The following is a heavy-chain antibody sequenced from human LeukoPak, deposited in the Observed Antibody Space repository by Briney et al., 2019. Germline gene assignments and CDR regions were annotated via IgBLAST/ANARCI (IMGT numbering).Heavy chain of an antibody. V-gene: IGHV4-34*01. J-gene: IGHJ5*02. CDR1: GGSFSGYY. D-gene: IGHD3-3*01. CDR3: ARGSPSITIFGVVIMGHWFDP. CDR2: INHSGST. Sequence: PSETLSLTCAVYGGSFSGYYWSWIRQPPGKGLEWIGEINHSGSTNYNPSLKSRVTISVDTSKNQFSLKLSSVTAADTAVYYCARGSPSITIFGVVIMGHWFDPWGQGTLVTVSS.